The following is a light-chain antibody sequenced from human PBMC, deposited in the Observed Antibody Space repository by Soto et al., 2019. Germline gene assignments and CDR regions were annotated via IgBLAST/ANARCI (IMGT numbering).Light chain of an antibody. Sequence: QLVVTQPPSASASLGASVKLTCTLSSGHSDYDIAWHQQQPEKGPRCLLKINRDGSHNKGDGIPDRFSGSKSGAERYLTISSLQPEDEAVYYCQTWGPGIRVFGGGTKVTV. J-gene: IGLJ3*02. CDR2: INRDGSH. CDR1: SGHSDYD. CDR3: QTWGPGIRV. V-gene: IGLV4-69*01.